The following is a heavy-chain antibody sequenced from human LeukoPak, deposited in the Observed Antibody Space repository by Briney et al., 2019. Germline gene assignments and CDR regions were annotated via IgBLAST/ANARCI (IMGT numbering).Heavy chain of an antibody. CDR1: GFTFSSYA. V-gene: IGHV3-30-3*01. J-gene: IGHJ4*02. CDR3: ARVSEHYRQEPPIDY. CDR2: ISYNGSNK. D-gene: IGHD3-16*02. Sequence: GGSLRLSCAASGFTFSSYAMHWVRQAPGKGLEWVAVISYNGSNKYYADSVKGRFTISRDNSKNTLYLQMNSLRAEDTAVYYCARVSEHYRQEPPIDYWGQGTLVTVSS.